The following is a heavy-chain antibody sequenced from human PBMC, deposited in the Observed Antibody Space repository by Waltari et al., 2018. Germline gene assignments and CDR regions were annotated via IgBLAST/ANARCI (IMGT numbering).Heavy chain of an antibody. D-gene: IGHD3-22*01. CDR3: ARVWPWDSSGYYRDYYYYGMDV. CDR1: GGSISSGRYY. CDR2: IYTSGST. Sequence: QVQLQESGPGLVKPSPTLSLTCTVSGGSISSGRYYWSWIRQPAGKGLEWIGRIYTSGSTNYNPSLKSRVTISVDTSKNQFSLKLSSVTAADTAVYYCARVWPWDSSGYYRDYYYYGMDVWGQGTTVTVSS. J-gene: IGHJ6*02. V-gene: IGHV4-61*02.